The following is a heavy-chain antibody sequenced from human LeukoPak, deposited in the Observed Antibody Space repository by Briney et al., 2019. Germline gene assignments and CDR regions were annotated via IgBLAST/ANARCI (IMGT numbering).Heavy chain of an antibody. Sequence: PGGSLRLSCAASGFTFSSYAMSWVRQAPGKGLEWVSAISGSGGSTYYADSVKGRFTISRDNSKNTLYLQMNSLRAEDTAVYYCAREVAMDSSGYYLFDYWGQGTLVTVSS. D-gene: IGHD3-22*01. CDR1: GFTFSSYA. V-gene: IGHV3-23*01. CDR2: ISGSGGST. CDR3: AREVAMDSSGYYLFDY. J-gene: IGHJ4*02.